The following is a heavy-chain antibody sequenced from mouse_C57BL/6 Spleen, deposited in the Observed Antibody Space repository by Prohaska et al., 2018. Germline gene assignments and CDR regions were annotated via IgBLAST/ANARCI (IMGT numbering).Heavy chain of an antibody. CDR1: GYTFTSYW. J-gene: IGHJ2*01. D-gene: IGHD1-1*01. V-gene: IGHV1-61*01. CDR2: IYPSDIET. Sequence: QVQLQQPGAELVRPGSSVKLSCKASGYTFTSYWMDWVQQLPRQGLEWIGNIYPSDIETHYNQKFKDKGTLTVDKSSSTAYMQLSSLTSEDSAVYYCARGATVVAIDYWGQGTTLTVSS. CDR3: ARGATVVAIDY.